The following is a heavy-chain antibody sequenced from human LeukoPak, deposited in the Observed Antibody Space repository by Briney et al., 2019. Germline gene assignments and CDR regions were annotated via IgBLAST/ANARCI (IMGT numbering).Heavy chain of an antibody. CDR2: IIPILGIA. Sequence: SVKVSCKASGGTFSSYAISWVRQAPGQGLEWMGRIIPILGIANYAQKFQGRVTITADKSTSTAYMELSSLRSEDTAVYYCAREGDWYYGSGSYEDYWGQGTLVTVSS. V-gene: IGHV1-69*04. D-gene: IGHD3-10*01. CDR3: AREGDWYYGSGSYEDY. J-gene: IGHJ4*02. CDR1: GGTFSSYA.